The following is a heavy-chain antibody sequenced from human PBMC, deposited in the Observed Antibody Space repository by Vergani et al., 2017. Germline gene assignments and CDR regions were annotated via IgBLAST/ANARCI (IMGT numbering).Heavy chain of an antibody. V-gene: IGHV5-51*01. D-gene: IGHD2-2*01. CDR1: GYSFTSYW. CDR3: ARQMGGVVPAAHDAFDI. Sequence: EVQLVQSGAEVKQPGESLKISCKGSGYSFTSYWIGWVRQMPGKGLEWMGIIYPGDSDTRYSPSFQGQVTISADKSISAAYLQGSSLKASDTAMSYCARQMGGVVPAAHDAFDIWGQGTMVTVSS. J-gene: IGHJ3*02. CDR2: IYPGDSDT.